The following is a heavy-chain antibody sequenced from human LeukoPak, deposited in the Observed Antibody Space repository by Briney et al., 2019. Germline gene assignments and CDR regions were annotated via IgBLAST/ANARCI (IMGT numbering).Heavy chain of an antibody. CDR2: IYHSGST. CDR3: ARGNSGWYDYFDY. D-gene: IGHD6-19*01. J-gene: IGHJ4*02. V-gene: IGHV4-30-2*01. CDR1: GGSISSGGYS. Sequence: PSETLSLTCAVSGGSISSGGYSWSWIRQPPGKGLEWIGYIYHSGSTYYNPSLKSRVTISVDRSKNQFSLELSSVTAADTAVYYCARGNSGWYDYFDYWGQGTLVTVSS.